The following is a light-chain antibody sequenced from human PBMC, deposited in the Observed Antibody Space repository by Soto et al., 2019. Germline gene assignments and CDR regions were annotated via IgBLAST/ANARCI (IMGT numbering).Light chain of an antibody. Sequence: DIQMTQSPSTLSASVGDRVTITCRASQSISSWLAWYQQKPGKAPKLLIYKASILQSGVPSRFSGSGSGTEFTLTISSLQRDDFATYYCQQYNSYSRTFGQGTKVDI. J-gene: IGKJ1*01. CDR1: QSISSW. CDR3: QQYNSYSRT. CDR2: KAS. V-gene: IGKV1-5*03.